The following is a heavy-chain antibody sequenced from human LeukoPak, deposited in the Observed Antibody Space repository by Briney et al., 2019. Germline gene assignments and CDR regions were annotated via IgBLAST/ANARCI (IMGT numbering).Heavy chain of an antibody. D-gene: IGHD3-22*01. CDR1: GFTFSSYG. Sequence: GWSLRLSCAASGFTFSSYGMSWVRQAPGKGLEWVSAISGSGGSTYYADSVKGRFTISRDNSKNTLYLQMNSLRAEDTAVYYCAKDMHYYDSSGYYYWGQGTLVTVSS. J-gene: IGHJ4*02. V-gene: IGHV3-23*01. CDR2: ISGSGGST. CDR3: AKDMHYYDSSGYYY.